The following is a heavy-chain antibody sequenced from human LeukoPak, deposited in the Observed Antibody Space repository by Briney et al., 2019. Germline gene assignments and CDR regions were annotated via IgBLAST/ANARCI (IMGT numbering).Heavy chain of an antibody. V-gene: IGHV3-23*01. D-gene: IGHD1-14*01. J-gene: IGHJ3*02. CDR2: LSGSGVST. CDR3: AKDLAFNPGDASDI. Sequence: PGGSLRLSCSASGFPFSSYGMNWVRQAPGKGLEWVSGLSGSGVSTHYADSVKGRFTISRDNSKNTLYLQMNSLRAEDTAAYYCAKDLAFNPGDASDIWGQGTLVIVSS. CDR1: GFPFSSYG.